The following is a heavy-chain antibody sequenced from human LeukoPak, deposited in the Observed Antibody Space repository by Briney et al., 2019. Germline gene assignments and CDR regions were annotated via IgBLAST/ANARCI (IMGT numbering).Heavy chain of an antibody. CDR1: GGSISSSSYY. CDR2: ICYSGST. Sequence: PSETLSLTCTVSGGSISSSSYYWGWIRQPPGKGLEWIGSICYSGSTSYNPSLKSRVTISVDTSKNQFSLKLRSVTAADTAVYYCARGKADKYYDFWSGYYPFYFDYWGQGTLVTVSS. CDR3: ARGKADKYYDFWSGYYPFYFDY. V-gene: IGHV4-39*07. D-gene: IGHD3-3*01. J-gene: IGHJ4*02.